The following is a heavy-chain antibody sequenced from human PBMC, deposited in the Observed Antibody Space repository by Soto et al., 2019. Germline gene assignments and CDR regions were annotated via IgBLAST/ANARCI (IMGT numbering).Heavy chain of an antibody. CDR2: LYSGVST. V-gene: IGHV3-53*01. CDR1: GFTVTSNY. CDR3: ARDHSPRIAVLRLLGDNYYGMDG. Sequence: GWSLNLSCAASGFTVTSNYMSSVRQAPGKGLEWVSVLYSGVSTYYADSVKGRFTISRDNSKTTLYLQMNSLRAADTAVYYRARDHSPRIAVLRLLGDNYYGMDGWGQGPRVTVAS. D-gene: IGHD6-13*01. J-gene: IGHJ6*02.